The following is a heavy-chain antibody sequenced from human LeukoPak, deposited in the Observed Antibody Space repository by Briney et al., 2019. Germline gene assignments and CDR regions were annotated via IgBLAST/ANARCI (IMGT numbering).Heavy chain of an antibody. J-gene: IGHJ3*01. V-gene: IGHV3-23*01. Sequence: PGGSLRLSCAASGFTFRNYAMTWVRQAPGKGLEWVSVIGASGADTYYSDSVKGRFTVSRDNSQYTLFLHMSSLRAEDTAVYFCARRPRDTSGYYLGAFHDWGQGTTVTVSS. CDR3: ARRPRDTSGYYLGAFHD. CDR2: IGASGADT. CDR1: GFTFRNYA. D-gene: IGHD3-22*01.